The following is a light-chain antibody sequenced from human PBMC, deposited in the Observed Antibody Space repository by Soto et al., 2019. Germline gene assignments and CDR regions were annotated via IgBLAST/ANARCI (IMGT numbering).Light chain of an antibody. CDR1: SSDVGGYNY. CDR2: DVN. J-gene: IGLJ2*01. CDR3: SSHSSSSTLVV. Sequence: QSALSQPASMSGSPGQSITISCTGTSSDVGGYNYVSWYRQYPGKAPKLIIYDVNNRPSEVSNRFSGSKSGNTASLTIFGLQAEDEADYYCSSHSSSSTLVVFGGGTKLTVL. V-gene: IGLV2-14*03.